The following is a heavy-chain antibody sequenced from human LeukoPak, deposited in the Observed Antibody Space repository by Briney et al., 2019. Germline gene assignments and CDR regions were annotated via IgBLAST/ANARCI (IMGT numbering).Heavy chain of an antibody. CDR3: ILHSSGASFDF. CDR2: IKSKTNGGTT. CDR1: GFTFSSAW. D-gene: IGHD6-19*01. Sequence: GGSLRLSCAASGFTFSSAWMSWVRQAPGKGLEWVGRIKSKTNGGTTDYAAAVKGRFTISRDDSKNTLYLQMNSLKTEDTAVYYCILHSSGASFDFWGQGTLVTVSS. V-gene: IGHV3-15*01. J-gene: IGHJ4*02.